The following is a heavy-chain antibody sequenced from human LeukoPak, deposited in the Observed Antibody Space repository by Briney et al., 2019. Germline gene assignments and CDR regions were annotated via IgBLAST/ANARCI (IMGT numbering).Heavy chain of an antibody. Sequence: SETLSLTCAVYGGSFSGYYWSWIRQPAGKGLEWIGRIYTSGSTNYNPSLKSRVTISGDTSKNQFSLRLSSVTAADTAVYYCARASYSYDNGWVPFDYWGQGTLVTVSS. J-gene: IGHJ4*02. CDR3: ARASYSYDNGWVPFDY. V-gene: IGHV4-59*10. CDR1: GGSFSGYY. CDR2: IYTSGST. D-gene: IGHD3-16*01.